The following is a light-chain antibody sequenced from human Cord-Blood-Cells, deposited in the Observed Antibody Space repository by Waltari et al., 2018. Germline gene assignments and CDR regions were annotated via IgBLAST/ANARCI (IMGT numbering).Light chain of an antibody. Sequence: QSVLTQPPSVSGAPGQRVTISCTGSSSNIGAGYDVHWYQQLPGTAPKLLIYGNSKRPSGVPDRFSGSKSGTSASLAITARQAEDEADYCCQSYDSSLSGSVFGGGTKLSVL. CDR3: QSYDSSLSGSV. CDR1: SSNIGAGYD. CDR2: GNS. J-gene: IGLJ2*01. V-gene: IGLV1-40*01.